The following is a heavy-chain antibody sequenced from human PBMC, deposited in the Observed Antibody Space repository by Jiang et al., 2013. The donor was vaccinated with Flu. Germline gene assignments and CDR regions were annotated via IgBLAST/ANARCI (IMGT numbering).Heavy chain of an antibody. CDR3: ARDVGFYEGALDY. Sequence: QLVESGGGLVQPGGSLRLSCAASGFSFSTYNMNWVRQAPGKGLEWISLISSSGDTIHYADSLKGRFTISRDNAKHSLYLQVNSLGDEDTAVYYCARDVGFYEGALDYWGQGTLVTVSS. CDR2: ISSSGDTI. V-gene: IGHV3-48*02. J-gene: IGHJ4*02. D-gene: IGHD1-26*01. CDR1: GFSFSTYN.